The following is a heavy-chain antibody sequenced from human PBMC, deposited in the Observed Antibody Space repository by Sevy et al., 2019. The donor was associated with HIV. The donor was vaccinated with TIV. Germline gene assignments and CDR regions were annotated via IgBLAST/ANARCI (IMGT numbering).Heavy chain of an antibody. V-gene: IGHV3-49*04. D-gene: IGHD1-1*01. CDR1: GFTFGDYA. CDR3: TRWKGLRSIFDY. Sequence: GGSQRLSCTTSGFTFGDYAMNWVHQAPGKGLEWVAFLKSKADGGTVDHAASVKGRFTISRDDSNSIAYLQMNDLTTEDTGVYYCTRWKGLRSIFDYWGQGALVTVSS. CDR2: LKSKADGGTV. J-gene: IGHJ4*02.